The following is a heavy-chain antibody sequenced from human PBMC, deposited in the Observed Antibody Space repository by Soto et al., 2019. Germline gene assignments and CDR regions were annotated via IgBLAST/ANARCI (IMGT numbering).Heavy chain of an antibody. D-gene: IGHD4-4*01. CDR1: GGTFSSYA. J-gene: IGHJ6*02. CDR2: IIPIFGTA. CDR3: ARATTVTNGYNGMDV. V-gene: IGHV1-69*13. Sequence: SVKVSCKAPGGTFSSYAISWVRQAPGQGLEWMGGIIPIFGTANYAQKFQGRVTITADESTSTAYMELSSLRSEDTAVYYCARATTVTNGYNGMDVWGQGTTVTVSS.